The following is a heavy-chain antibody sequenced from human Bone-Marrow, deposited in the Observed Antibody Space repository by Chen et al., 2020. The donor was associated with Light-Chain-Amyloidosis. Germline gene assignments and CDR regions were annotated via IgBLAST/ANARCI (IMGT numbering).Heavy chain of an antibody. J-gene: IGHJ4*02. D-gene: IGHD5-12*01. CDR2: IYPDDSDA. CDR1: GYTFPNYW. CDR3: ARRREGYNFDY. Sequence: EVQLEQSGPEVKKPGESLKISCKGSGYTFPNYWIGWVRQMPGKGLEWMGVIYPDDSDARYSPSFEGQVTISADKPITAAYLQWRSLKASDTAMYYCARRREGYNFDYWGQGTLVTVSS. V-gene: IGHV5-51*01.